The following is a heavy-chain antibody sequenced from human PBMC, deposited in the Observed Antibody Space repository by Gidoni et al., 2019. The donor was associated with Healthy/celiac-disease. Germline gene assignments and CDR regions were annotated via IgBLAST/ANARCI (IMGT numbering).Heavy chain of an antibody. J-gene: IGHJ4*02. V-gene: IGHV3-30*02. CDR2: IRYDGSNK. CDR3: AKDLFIFGVVIGAAPLDY. CDR1: GFTFSSYG. Sequence: QVQLVESGGGVVQPGGSLRLSCAASGFTFSSYGLHGVRQAPGKGLEWVAFIRYDGSNKYYADSVKGRFTISRDNSKNTLYLQMNSLRAEDTAVYYCAKDLFIFGVVIGAAPLDYWGQGTLVTVSS. D-gene: IGHD3-3*01.